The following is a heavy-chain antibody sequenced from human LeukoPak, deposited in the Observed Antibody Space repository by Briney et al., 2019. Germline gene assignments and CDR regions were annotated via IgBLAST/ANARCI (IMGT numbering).Heavy chain of an antibody. CDR2: ISGSGGST. D-gene: IGHD4-11*01. Sequence: PGGSLRLSCAASGFTFSTYAMSWVRQAPGKGLEWVSAISGSGGSTYQSDSVKGRFTISRDNPKNTLYLQMNSLRPEDTAVYYCAKADHDYTRGGAFDYWGQGTLVTVSS. CDR3: AKADHDYTRGGAFDY. V-gene: IGHV3-23*01. J-gene: IGHJ4*02. CDR1: GFTFSTYA.